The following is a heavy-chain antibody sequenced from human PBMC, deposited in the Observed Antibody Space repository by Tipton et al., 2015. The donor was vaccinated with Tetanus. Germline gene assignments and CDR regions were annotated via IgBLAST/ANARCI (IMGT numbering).Heavy chain of an antibody. J-gene: IGHJ4*02. V-gene: IGHV1-69*06. CDR2: IFPQFGTS. Sequence: QLVQSGAEVKKPGSSVRVSCKTSGGTFNSYAISWVRQAPGQGLEWMGGIFPQFGTSNYAPKFQDRVTMTADTSTGTVYMDLRSLRSDDTAVYYCGRASGYHYGSGSYYSGEDYWGQGTLVTVSS. D-gene: IGHD3-10*01. CDR1: GGTFNSYA. CDR3: GRASGYHYGSGSYYSGEDY.